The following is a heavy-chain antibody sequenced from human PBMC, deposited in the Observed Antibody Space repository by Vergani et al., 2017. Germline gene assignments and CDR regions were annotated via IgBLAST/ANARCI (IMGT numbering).Heavy chain of an antibody. CDR2: INTGNGNT. D-gene: IGHD6-13*01. V-gene: IGHV1-3*04. CDR1: GYTFTSYA. CDR3: ARDSSSWYFGLKNYFDY. Sequence: QVQLVQSGAEVKKPGASVKVSCKASGYTFTSYAMHWVRQAPGQRLEWMGWINTGNGNTKYSQKFQGRVTITRDTSASTAYMELSSLRSEDTAVYYCARDSSSWYFGLKNYFDYWGQGTLVTVSS. J-gene: IGHJ4*02.